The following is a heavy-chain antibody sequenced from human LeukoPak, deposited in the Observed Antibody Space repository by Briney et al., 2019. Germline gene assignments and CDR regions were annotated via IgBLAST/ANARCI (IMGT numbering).Heavy chain of an antibody. V-gene: IGHV3-21*01. CDR2: ISSSSSYI. CDR3: ARGSGPTGDY. Sequence: GGSLRLSCAASGFTFSSYVMSWVRQAPGKGLEWVSSISSSSSYIYYADSVKGRFTISRDNAKNSLYLQMNSLRAEDTAVYYCARGSGPTGDYWGQGTLVTVSS. J-gene: IGHJ4*02. CDR1: GFTFSSYV. D-gene: IGHD6-19*01.